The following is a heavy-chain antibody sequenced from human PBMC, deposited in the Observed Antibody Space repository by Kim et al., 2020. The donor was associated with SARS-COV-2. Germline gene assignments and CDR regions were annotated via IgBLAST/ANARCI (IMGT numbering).Heavy chain of an antibody. Sequence: LKSRVTISVDTSKNQFSLKLSSVTAADTAVYYCASHVLPRVRRDYYYMDVWGKGTTVTVSS. J-gene: IGHJ6*03. CDR3: ASHVLPRVRRDYYYMDV. D-gene: IGHD3-10*01. V-gene: IGHV4-30-2*05.